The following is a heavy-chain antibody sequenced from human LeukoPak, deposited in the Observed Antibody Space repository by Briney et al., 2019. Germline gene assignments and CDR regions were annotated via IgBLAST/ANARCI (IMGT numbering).Heavy chain of an antibody. CDR2: IYYSGST. V-gene: IGHV4-59*12. D-gene: IGHD3-16*01. CDR3: AREDSYDYVWGSYNWFDP. J-gene: IGHJ5*02. CDR1: GGSISSYY. Sequence: SETLSLTCTVSGGSISSYYWSWIRQPPGKGLEWIGYIYYSGSTNYNPSLKSRVTISVDTSKNQFSLKLSSVTAADTAVYYCAREDSYDYVWGSYNWFDPWGQGTLVTVSS.